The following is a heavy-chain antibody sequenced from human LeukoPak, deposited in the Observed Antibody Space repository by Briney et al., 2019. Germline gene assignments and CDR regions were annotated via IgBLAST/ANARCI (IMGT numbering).Heavy chain of an antibody. Sequence: GGSLRLSCAASGFTFSIYGMHWVRQAPGKGLEWVAFIRYDGTNIYYADSVKGRFTISRDNSKNTVYLQMNSLRAEDTAVYYCVKDLRGYCSGGSCKTIDCWGQGTLVTVSS. D-gene: IGHD2-15*01. CDR3: VKDLRGYCSGGSCKTIDC. CDR2: IRYDGTNI. J-gene: IGHJ4*02. V-gene: IGHV3-30*02. CDR1: GFTFSIYG.